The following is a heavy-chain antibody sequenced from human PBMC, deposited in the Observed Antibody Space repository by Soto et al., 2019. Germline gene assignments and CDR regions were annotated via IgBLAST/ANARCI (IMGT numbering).Heavy chain of an antibody. J-gene: IGHJ6*02. D-gene: IGHD3-10*01. Sequence: NPSETLSLTCTVSGGSISSYYWSWIRQPPGKGLEWIGYIYYSGSTNYNPSLKSRVTISVDTSKNQFSLKLSSVTAADTAVYYCARENFGELFGMDVWGQGTTVTVS. V-gene: IGHV4-59*01. CDR3: ARENFGELFGMDV. CDR1: GGSISSYY. CDR2: IYYSGST.